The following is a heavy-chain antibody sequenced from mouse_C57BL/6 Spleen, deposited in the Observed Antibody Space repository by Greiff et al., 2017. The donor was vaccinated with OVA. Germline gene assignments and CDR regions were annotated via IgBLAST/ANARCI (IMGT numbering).Heavy chain of an antibody. J-gene: IGHJ2*01. CDR3: TSITTVVATSNVDY. CDR1: GYTFTDYE. V-gene: IGHV1-15*01. Sequence: QVQLQQSGAELVRPGASVTLSCKASGYTFTDYEMHWVKQTPVHGLEWIGAIDPETGGTAYNQKFKGKAILTADKSSSTAYMELRSLTSEDSAVYYCTSITTVVATSNVDYWGQGTTLTVSS. CDR2: IDPETGGT. D-gene: IGHD1-1*01.